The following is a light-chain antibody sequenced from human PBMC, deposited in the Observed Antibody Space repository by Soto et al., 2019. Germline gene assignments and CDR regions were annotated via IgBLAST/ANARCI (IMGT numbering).Light chain of an antibody. CDR1: SSDVGRYNY. V-gene: IGLV2-14*01. Sequence: QSALTQTASVSGSPGQSITISCTGTSSDVGRYNYVSWYQQHPGKAPKLMIFDVSNRPSGVSNRFSGSKSGNTASLTISGLQAEDEADYYCSSYTSSSTLVVFGGGTKVTVL. J-gene: IGLJ2*01. CDR2: DVS. CDR3: SSYTSSSTLVV.